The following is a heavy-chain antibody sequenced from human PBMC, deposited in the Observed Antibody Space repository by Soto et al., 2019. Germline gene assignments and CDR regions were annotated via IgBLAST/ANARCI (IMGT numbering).Heavy chain of an antibody. CDR2: INPSGGGT. CDR3: TRDRGTSMITKLFGY. D-gene: IGHD3-16*01. J-gene: IGHJ4*02. CDR1: GHTFTSYY. V-gene: IGHV1-46*03. Sequence: ASVKVSCKTSGHTFTSYYLHWVRQAPGQGLEWMGIINPSGGGTSYAQKFQSRVTMTIDSSTSTVYMELSSLIYDDTAVYYCTRDRGTSMITKLFGYWGQGTLVTVSS.